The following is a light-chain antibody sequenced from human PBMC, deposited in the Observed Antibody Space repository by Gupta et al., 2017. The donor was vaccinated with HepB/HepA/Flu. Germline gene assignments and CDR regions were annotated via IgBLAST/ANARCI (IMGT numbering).Light chain of an antibody. Sequence: EIVLTQSPGTLSLSPGERATLSCRASQSVSTYLAWYQQKPGQAPRLLIFDASSRATGIPARFSGSGSGTDFTLTISSLEPEDFAVYYCQQRTDWPTFGGGTKVEI. CDR1: QSVSTY. CDR2: DAS. J-gene: IGKJ4*01. CDR3: QQRTDWPT. V-gene: IGKV3-11*01.